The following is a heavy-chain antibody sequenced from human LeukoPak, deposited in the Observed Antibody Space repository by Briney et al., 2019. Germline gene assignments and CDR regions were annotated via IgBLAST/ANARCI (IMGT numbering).Heavy chain of an antibody. CDR1: GGSIRSCDYY. Sequence: SEILTLTCTVSGGSIRSCDYYWSWIPQHPVQGLEWIGYISYSGGTYYNPSLKSRVTISVDTSKNQFSLKLTSVTAADTAVYYCASQTTVTTSWYFDLWGRGTLVTVSS. CDR2: ISYSGGT. CDR3: ASQTTVTTSWYFDL. J-gene: IGHJ2*01. V-gene: IGHV4-31*03. D-gene: IGHD4-17*01.